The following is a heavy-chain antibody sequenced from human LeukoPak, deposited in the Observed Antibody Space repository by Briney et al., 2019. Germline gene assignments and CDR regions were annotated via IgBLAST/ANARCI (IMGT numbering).Heavy chain of an antibody. CDR3: AKDSIRFLEWLLSPFDY. CDR1: GGTFSSYA. CDR2: IIPIFGTA. V-gene: IGHV1-69*05. J-gene: IGHJ4*02. Sequence: GASVKVSCKASGGTFSSYAISWVRQAPGQGLEWMGGIIPIFGTANYAQKFQGRVTITTDESTSTAYMELSSLRAEDTAVYYCAKDSIRFLEWLLSPFDYWGQGTLVTVSS. D-gene: IGHD3-3*01.